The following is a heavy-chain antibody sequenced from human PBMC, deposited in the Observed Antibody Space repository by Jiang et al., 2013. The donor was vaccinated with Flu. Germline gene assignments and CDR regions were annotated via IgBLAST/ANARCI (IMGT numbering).Heavy chain of an antibody. CDR2: IHYPDIT. J-gene: IGHJ4*02. CDR1: GFSISSGYF. CDR3: ARQSGWRDGSVWHPHHFGY. V-gene: IGHV4-38-2*01. Sequence: LLKPSETLSLTCDVSGFSISSGYFWGWIRQPPGKGMEWIGSIHYPDITHYNPSLKSRVTVSLDSSKNQFSLKFTSMTAADTAVYYCARQSGWRDGSVWHPHHFGYWGQGTL. D-gene: IGHD6-19*01.